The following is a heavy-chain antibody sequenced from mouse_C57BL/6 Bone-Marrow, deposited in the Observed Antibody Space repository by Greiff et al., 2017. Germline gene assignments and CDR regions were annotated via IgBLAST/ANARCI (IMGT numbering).Heavy chain of an antibody. V-gene: IGHV1-59*01. J-gene: IGHJ2*01. CDR1: GYTFTSYW. Sequence: QVQLQQPGAELVRPGTSVKLSCKASGYTFTSYWMHWVKQRPGQGLEWIGVIDTSDSYTNYNQKFKGKATWTVDTSSSTAYMQLSSLTSEDSAVYYCAREGTVVPVDYWGQGTTLTVSS. CDR3: AREGTVVPVDY. D-gene: IGHD1-1*01. CDR2: IDTSDSYT.